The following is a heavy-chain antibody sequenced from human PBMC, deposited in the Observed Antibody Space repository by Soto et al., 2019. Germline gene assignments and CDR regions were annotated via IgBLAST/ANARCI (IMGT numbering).Heavy chain of an antibody. CDR3: ARGVGYYDSSGYYTALDY. CDR2: ISSSGSTI. CDR1: GVTFSSYE. J-gene: IGHJ4*02. V-gene: IGHV3-48*03. D-gene: IGHD3-22*01. Sequence: PGGSLRLSFAASGVTFSSYEMNWVRQAPGKGLEWVSYISSSGSTIYYADSVKGRFTISRDNAKHSLYLQMNSLRAEDTAVYYCARGVGYYDSSGYYTALDYWGQGTLVTVSS.